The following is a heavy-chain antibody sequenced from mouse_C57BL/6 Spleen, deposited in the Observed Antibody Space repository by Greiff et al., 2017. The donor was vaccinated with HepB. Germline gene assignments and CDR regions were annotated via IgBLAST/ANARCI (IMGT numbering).Heavy chain of an antibody. J-gene: IGHJ4*01. CDR2: IDPSDSYT. CDR3: ARAYQSQNEMDY. CDR1: GYTFTSYW. V-gene: IGHV1-69*01. Sequence: VQLQQSGAELVMPGASVKLSCKASGYTFTSYWMHWVKQSPGQGLEWIGEIDPSDSYTNYNQKFKGKSTLTVNKSTNTAYMQLSSLTSEDSAVYYCARAYQSQNEMDYWGQGTSVTVSS.